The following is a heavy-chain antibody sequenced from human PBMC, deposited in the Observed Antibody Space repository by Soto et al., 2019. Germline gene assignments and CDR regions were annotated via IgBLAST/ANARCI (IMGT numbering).Heavy chain of an antibody. J-gene: IGHJ6*02. D-gene: IGHD6-19*01. V-gene: IGHV4-59*01. Sequence: SETLSLTCTVSGGSISTYYWSWIRQPPGKGLEWIGYIYYSGSTSYNPSLKSRVTISVDTSKNQFSLKLRSVTAVDTAVYYCASDRSSGWDQGYGMDVWGQGTTVTVSS. CDR2: IYYSGST. CDR3: ASDRSSGWDQGYGMDV. CDR1: GGSISTYY.